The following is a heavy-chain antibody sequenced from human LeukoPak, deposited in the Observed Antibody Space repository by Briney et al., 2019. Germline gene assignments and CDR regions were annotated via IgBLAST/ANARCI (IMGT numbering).Heavy chain of an antibody. CDR2: FDYDGNT. CDR1: GGSINTYY. Sequence: SDTLSLTCAVSGGSINTYYWAWIRQPPGKGLEWIGYFDYDGNTNYNPSLKGRVTISVDTSKTQLSLKLASVTAEDTAVYYCARDSGATPNQINWFDPWGQGTLVTVSS. V-gene: IGHV4-59*01. D-gene: IGHD1-26*01. CDR3: ARDSGATPNQINWFDP. J-gene: IGHJ5*02.